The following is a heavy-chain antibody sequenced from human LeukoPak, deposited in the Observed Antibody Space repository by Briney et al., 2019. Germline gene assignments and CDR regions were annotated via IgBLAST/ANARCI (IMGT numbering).Heavy chain of an antibody. V-gene: IGHV3-30*18. CDR3: AKDTGGSSGFDY. J-gene: IGHJ4*02. CDR2: ISYDGSNK. Sequence: GGSLRLSCAASGFTFSSYGMHWVRQAPGKGLEWVAVISYDGSNKYYADSVKGRFTISRDNSKNTLYLQMNSLRAEDTAVYYCAKDTGGSSGFDYWGQGTLVTVSS. CDR1: GFTFSSYG. D-gene: IGHD6-19*01.